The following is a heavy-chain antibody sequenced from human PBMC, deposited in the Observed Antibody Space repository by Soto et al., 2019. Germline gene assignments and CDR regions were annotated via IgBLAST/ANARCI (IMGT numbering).Heavy chain of an antibody. Sequence: SETLSLTCSVSGDSVTRHDYFWSWIRQPPGKGLEWIGYMYYSGNTNYNPSLESRLSIVLDTSKNQFSLRLTSVTAADTAVYYCASLAYCSSVTCSSTRVFDYWGQGILVTVSS. D-gene: IGHD2-2*01. CDR3: ASLAYCSSVTCSSTRVFDY. J-gene: IGHJ4*02. CDR2: MYYSGNT. V-gene: IGHV4-61*08. CDR1: GDSVTRHDYF.